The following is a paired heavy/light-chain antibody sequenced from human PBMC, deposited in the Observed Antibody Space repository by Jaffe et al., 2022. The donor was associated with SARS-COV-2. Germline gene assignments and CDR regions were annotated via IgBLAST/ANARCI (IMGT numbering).Light chain of an antibody. CDR2: GNN. CDR1: SSNLGAGYD. CDR3: QSYDNTLSGARV. J-gene: IGLJ3*02. V-gene: IGLV1-40*01. Sequence: QSALTQPPSVSGAPGQRVTISCTGSSSNLGAGYDVHWYQQLPGTAPKLLIFGNNNRPSGVPDRFSGSKSGTSASLAISGLQAEDEADYYCQSYDNTLSGARVFGGGTKLTVL.
Heavy chain of an antibody. D-gene: IGHD3-10*01. V-gene: IGHV4-39*02. J-gene: IGHJ5*02. CDR3: ARDVTMVRGILMMWFDP. Sequence: QLQLQESGPGLVKPSETLSLTCTVSGDSIISSSHYWTWIRQPPGKGLQWVATIYYSGTTYYNPSLRSRATISADTSSNQFSLRLTSVTAEDTALYFCARDVTMVRGILMMWFDPWGPGTLVTVSS. CDR2: IYYSGTT. CDR1: GDSIISSSHY.